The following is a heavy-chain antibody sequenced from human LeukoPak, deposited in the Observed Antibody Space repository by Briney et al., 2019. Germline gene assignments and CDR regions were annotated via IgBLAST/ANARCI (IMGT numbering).Heavy chain of an antibody. J-gene: IGHJ4*02. CDR2: TYYRSKWYN. V-gene: IGHV6-1*01. CDR1: GDSVSKNSAA. CDR3: ARAWDYSSSCLFDY. Sequence: SQTLSLTCAISGDSVSKNSAAWNWLRHSPSGGLEGRGRTYYRSKWYNDYAVSVKSRIPINPDTSTDPFSLQLNSASPEDTGVYYCARAWDYSSSCLFDYWGPGTLVNVSS. D-gene: IGHD6-13*01.